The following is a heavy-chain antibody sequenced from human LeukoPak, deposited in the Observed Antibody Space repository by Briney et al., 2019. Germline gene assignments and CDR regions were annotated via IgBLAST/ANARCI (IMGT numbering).Heavy chain of an antibody. CDR2: IRGKGFSDPP. CDR3: TVPQSGGNWFDP. J-gene: IGHJ5*02. CDR1: GXTFSDSA. V-gene: IGHV3-73*01. D-gene: IGHD3-16*01. Sequence: PGGSLKLSWAASGXTFSDSAVHWVRQASGKGLEWVGRIRGKGFSDPPAYAASVKDRFTMSRDDSESTAYLQMNSLKAEDTAVYYCTVPQSGGNWFDPWGPGAQVTVSS.